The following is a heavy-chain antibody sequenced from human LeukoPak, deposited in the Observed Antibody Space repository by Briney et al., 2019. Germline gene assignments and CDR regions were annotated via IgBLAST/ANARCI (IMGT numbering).Heavy chain of an antibody. D-gene: IGHD5-24*01. CDR3: ARHPTKGAYHYYYYYMDV. J-gene: IGHJ6*03. CDR2: IYYSGST. V-gene: IGHV4-59*08. CDR1: GGSISTYY. Sequence: SETLSLTCTVSGGSISTYYWTWIRQPPGKGLEWIGDIYYSGSTNYNPSLKSRVTISIDTSKIQFSLKLSSVTAADTAVYYCARHPTKGAYHYYYYYMDVWGKGTTVTVSS.